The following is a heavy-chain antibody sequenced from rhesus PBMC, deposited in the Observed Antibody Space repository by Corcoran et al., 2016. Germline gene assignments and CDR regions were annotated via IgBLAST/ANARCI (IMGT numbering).Heavy chain of an antibody. J-gene: IGHJ4*01. CDR3: ASEFVS. CDR2: INGNSGST. CDR1: VASISSYW. V-gene: IGHV4-80*01. Sequence: QVQLQESGPGLVKPSETLSLTCAVSVASISSYWLTCIRQPPGKGLEWCGEINGNSGSTYYSPSLSSRVSISKDASKNQFSLKLSSLTAADTAVYYCASEFVSWGQGVLVTVSS.